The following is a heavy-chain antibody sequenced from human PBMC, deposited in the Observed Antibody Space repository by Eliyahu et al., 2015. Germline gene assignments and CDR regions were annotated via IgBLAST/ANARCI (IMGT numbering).Heavy chain of an antibody. Sequence: IRGVRQAPGQGLEWMGWINPNSGGTNYAQKFQGRITMTRDTSISTAYMELSRLRSDDTAVYYCARGRYGGYAGYWGQGTLVTVSS. D-gene: IGHD5-12*01. CDR3: ARGRYGGYAGY. CDR2: INPNSGGT. V-gene: IGHV1-2*02. J-gene: IGHJ4*02.